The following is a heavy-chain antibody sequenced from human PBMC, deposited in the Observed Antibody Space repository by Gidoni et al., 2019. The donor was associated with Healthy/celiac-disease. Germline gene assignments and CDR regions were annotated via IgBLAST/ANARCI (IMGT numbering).Heavy chain of an antibody. CDR2: ISSSSSYI. D-gene: IGHD6-13*01. Sequence: EVQLVESGGGLVKPGGSLSLSCAASGFTFSSYSMNWVRQAPGKGLEWVSSISSSSSYIYYADSVKGRFTISRDNAKNSLYLQMNSLRAEDTAVYYCARVDSSSWYSDYWGQGTLVTVSS. V-gene: IGHV3-21*01. J-gene: IGHJ4*02. CDR3: ARVDSSSWYSDY. CDR1: GFTFSSYS.